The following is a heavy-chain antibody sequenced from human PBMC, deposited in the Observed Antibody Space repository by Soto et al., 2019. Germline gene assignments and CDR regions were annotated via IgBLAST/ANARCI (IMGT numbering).Heavy chain of an antibody. V-gene: IGHV1-69*13. J-gene: IGHJ4*02. CDR1: GGTFGSNA. CDR3: AREAEHDYFDY. CDR2: IIPMFDIV. Sequence: ASVKVSCKASGGTFGSNAISWVRQAPGQGLEWMGGIIPMFDIVHFAQKFQGRVTITADEFTSTAYMELSSLRSEDTAVYYCAREAEHDYFDYWGQGTPAT. D-gene: IGHD5-12*01.